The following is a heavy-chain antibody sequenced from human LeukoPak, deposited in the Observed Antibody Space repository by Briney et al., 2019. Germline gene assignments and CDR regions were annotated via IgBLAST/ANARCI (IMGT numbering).Heavy chain of an antibody. D-gene: IGHD3/OR15-3a*01. V-gene: IGHV4-39*01. CDR2: IYYSGST. CDR3: ARHGGDWLFGGSYYFDY. Sequence: SETLSLTCTVTSVSINNNYWGWIRQPPGKGLEWIGSIYYSGSTYYNPSLKSRVTISVDTSKNQFSLKLSSVTAADTAVYYCARHGGDWLFGGSYYFDYWGQGTLVTVSS. J-gene: IGHJ4*02. CDR1: SVSINNNY.